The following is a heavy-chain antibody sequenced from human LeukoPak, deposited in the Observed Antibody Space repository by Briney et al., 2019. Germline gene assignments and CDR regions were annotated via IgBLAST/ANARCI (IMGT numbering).Heavy chain of an antibody. CDR1: GYTFSRYW. CDR3: TTDTFGARDS. V-gene: IGHV3-74*01. Sequence: GGSLRLSCAASGYTFSRYWMHWVRQGPGKGLVWVSRINEDGSSTSYAESVRGRFTISRDNAKNTLYLQMNSLRAEDAAVYCCTTDTFGARDSWGQGPWSPSPQ. D-gene: IGHD3-10*01. J-gene: IGHJ4*02. CDR2: INEDGSST.